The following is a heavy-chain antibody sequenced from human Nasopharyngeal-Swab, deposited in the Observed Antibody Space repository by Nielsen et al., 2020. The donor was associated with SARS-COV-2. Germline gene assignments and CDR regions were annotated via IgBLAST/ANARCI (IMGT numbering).Heavy chain of an antibody. CDR2: INHSGST. J-gene: IGHJ4*02. CDR3: ARGRSEEYGGDRFDY. V-gene: IGHV4-34*01. CDR1: GGSFSGYY. Sequence: SETLSLTCAVYGGSFSGYYWSWNRQPPGRGLEWIGEINHSGSTNYNPSLKSRVTISVDTSKNQFSLKLSSVTAADTAVYYCARGRSEEYGGDRFDYWGQGTLVTVSS. D-gene: IGHD2-21*02.